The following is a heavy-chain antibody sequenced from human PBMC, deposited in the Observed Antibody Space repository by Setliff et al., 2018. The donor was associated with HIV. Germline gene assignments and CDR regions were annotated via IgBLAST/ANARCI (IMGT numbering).Heavy chain of an antibody. CDR3: AREATYYYDGSGYYYFDY. D-gene: IGHD3-22*01. Sequence: LSLTCTVSGGSISSYYWSWIRQPPGKGLEWIGYIYYSGSTNYNPSLKSRITISVDTSKNQFSLKLSSVTAADTAVYYCAREATYYYDGSGYYYFDYWGRGTLVTVSS. CDR1: GGSISSYY. J-gene: IGHJ4*02. CDR2: IYYSGST. V-gene: IGHV4-59*01.